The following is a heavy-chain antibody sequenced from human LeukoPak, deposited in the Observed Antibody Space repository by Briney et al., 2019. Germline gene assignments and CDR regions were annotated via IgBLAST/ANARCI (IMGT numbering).Heavy chain of an antibody. CDR3: ARVSYDSSGYYNAWWLDP. Sequence: PGGSLRLSCAASGFIFDDYAMHWVRQAPGKGLEWVSGISWNSGSIGYADSVKGRFTISRDNAKNTLFLQMNSLRAEDTSVYYCARVSYDSSGYYNAWWLDPWGQGTLVTVSS. V-gene: IGHV3-9*01. J-gene: IGHJ5*02. D-gene: IGHD3-22*01. CDR1: GFIFDDYA. CDR2: ISWNSGSI.